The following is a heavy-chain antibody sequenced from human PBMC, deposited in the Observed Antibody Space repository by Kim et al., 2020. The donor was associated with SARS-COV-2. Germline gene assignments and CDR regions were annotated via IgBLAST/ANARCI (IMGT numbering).Heavy chain of an antibody. D-gene: IGHD3-10*01. CDR2: ISGSGGST. V-gene: IGHV3-23*01. CDR3: AKDFGIYGSGSKFDY. Sequence: GGSLRLSCAASGFTFSSYAMSWVRKAPGKGLEWVSAISGSGGSTYYADSVKGRFTISRDNSKNTLYLQMNSLRAEDTAVYYCAKDFGIYGSGSKFDYWGQGTLVTVSS. CDR1: GFTFSSYA. J-gene: IGHJ4*02.